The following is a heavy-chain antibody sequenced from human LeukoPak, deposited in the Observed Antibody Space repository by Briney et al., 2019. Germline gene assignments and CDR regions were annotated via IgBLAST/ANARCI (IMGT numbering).Heavy chain of an antibody. D-gene: IGHD2-15*01. CDR2: IIPILGIA. V-gene: IGHV1-69*04. J-gene: IGHJ4*02. CDR3: ARDIDMVVRD. Sequence: ASVKVSCKASGGTFSSYAISWVRQAPGQGLEWMGRIIPILGIANYAQKFQGRVTMTTDTSTSTAYMELRSLRSDDTAVYYCARDIDMVVRDWGQGTMVTVSS. CDR1: GGTFSSYA.